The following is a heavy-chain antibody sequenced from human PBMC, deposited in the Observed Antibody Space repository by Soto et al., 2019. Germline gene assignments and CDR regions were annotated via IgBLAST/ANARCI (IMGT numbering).Heavy chain of an antibody. CDR1: GGSISSYY. J-gene: IGHJ4*02. D-gene: IGHD5-12*01. CDR2: IYYSGST. CDR3: ARGYSGYDFYY. V-gene: IGHV4-59*01. Sequence: SETLSLTCTVSGGSISSYYWSWIRQPPGKGLEWIGYIYYSGSTNYNPSLKSRVTISVDTSKNQFSLKLSSVTAADTAVYYCARGYSGYDFYYWGQGTLVTVSS.